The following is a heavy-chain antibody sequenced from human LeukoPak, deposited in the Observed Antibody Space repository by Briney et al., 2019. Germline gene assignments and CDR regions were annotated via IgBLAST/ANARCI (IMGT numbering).Heavy chain of an antibody. J-gene: IGHJ6*03. CDR1: GFTFDDYG. CDR2: INWNGGST. V-gene: IGHV3-20*04. Sequence: GGSLRLSCAASGFTFDDYGMSWVRQAPGKGLEWVSGINWNGGSTGYADSVKGRFTSSRDNAKNSLYLQMNSLRAEDTALYYCARGRELHYYYYMDVWGKGTTVTVSS. D-gene: IGHD1-26*01. CDR3: ARGRELHYYYYMDV.